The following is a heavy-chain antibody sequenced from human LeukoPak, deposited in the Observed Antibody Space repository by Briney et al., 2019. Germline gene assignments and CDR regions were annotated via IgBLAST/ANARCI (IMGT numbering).Heavy chain of an antibody. CDR3: ARGLNRNDYGDYGY. V-gene: IGHV4-59*01. CDR1: GGSLSSYY. D-gene: IGHD4-17*01. Sequence: SETLSLTCTVSGGSLSSYYWTWIRQPPGKGLEWIGYIYYTGSTSYNPSLKSPVTISVQTSKNQFSLKLSSVTAADTAVYYCARGLNRNDYGDYGYWGQGILVTVSS. CDR2: IYYTGST. J-gene: IGHJ4*02.